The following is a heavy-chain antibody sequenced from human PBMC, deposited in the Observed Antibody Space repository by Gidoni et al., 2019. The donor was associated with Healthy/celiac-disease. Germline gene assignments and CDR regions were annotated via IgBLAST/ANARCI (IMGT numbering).Heavy chain of an antibody. CDR2: ISGSGGST. CDR1: GFTFSIYA. Sequence: EVQLLESGGGLVQPGGSLRLSCAASGFTFSIYAMSWVRQAPGKGLEWVSAISGSGGSTYYADSVKGRFTISRDNSKNTLYLQMNSLRAEDTAVYYCAKDRSLGYCSSTSCYSFDYWGQGTLVTVSS. CDR3: AKDRSLGYCSSTSCYSFDY. V-gene: IGHV3-23*01. J-gene: IGHJ4*02. D-gene: IGHD2-2*01.